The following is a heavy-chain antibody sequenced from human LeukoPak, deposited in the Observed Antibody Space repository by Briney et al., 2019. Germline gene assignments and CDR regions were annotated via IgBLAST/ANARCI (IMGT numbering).Heavy chain of an antibody. CDR2: ISGSGGST. V-gene: IGHV3-23*01. CDR3: AKGPVAAADNWFDP. J-gene: IGHJ5*02. CDR1: GFTFSSYA. Sequence: GGSLRLSCAASGFTFSSYAMSWVRQAPGTGLEWVSGISGSGGSTYYADSGKGRFTISRDNSKNTLYLQMDSLRAEDTVVYYCAKGPVAAADNWFDPWGQGTLVTVSS. D-gene: IGHD6-13*01.